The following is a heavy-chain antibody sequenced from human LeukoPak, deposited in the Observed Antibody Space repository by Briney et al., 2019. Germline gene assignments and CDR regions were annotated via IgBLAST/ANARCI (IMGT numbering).Heavy chain of an antibody. Sequence: GGSLRLSCATSGFTFSSYGMHWVRQAPGKGLEWVSAISGSGGSTYYADSVKGRFTISRDNSKNTLYLQMNSLRAEDTAVYYCAKDGDYYDSSGPHYFDYWGQGTLVTVSS. V-gene: IGHV3-23*01. CDR3: AKDGDYYDSSGPHYFDY. CDR2: ISGSGGST. D-gene: IGHD3-22*01. J-gene: IGHJ4*02. CDR1: GFTFSSYG.